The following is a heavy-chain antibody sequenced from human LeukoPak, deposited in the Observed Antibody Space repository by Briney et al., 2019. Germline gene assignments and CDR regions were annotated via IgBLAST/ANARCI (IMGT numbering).Heavy chain of an antibody. V-gene: IGHV4-61*02. CDR2: IYSSGST. Sequence: PSQTLSLTCTVSGGSISSGNYYWSWIRQPAGKGLEWIGRIYSSGSTNYNPSLKSRVTISLDTSKNQFSLNLTSVTAADTAIYYCARSQGVEYFDYWGQGALVTVSS. J-gene: IGHJ4*02. D-gene: IGHD3-10*01. CDR1: GGSISSGNYY. CDR3: ARSQGVEYFDY.